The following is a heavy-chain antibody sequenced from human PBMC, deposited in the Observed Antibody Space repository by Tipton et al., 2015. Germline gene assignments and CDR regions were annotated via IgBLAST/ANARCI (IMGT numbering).Heavy chain of an antibody. J-gene: IGHJ2*01. CDR3: ARALFYGGNTDWYFDL. Sequence: TLSLTCTVSGGSVTSGSYYRSWIRQPPGKGLEWIGYISYTDGDHYNPSLKSRVTISVDTSKNQFSLKLSSVTAADTAVYYCARALFYGGNTDWYFDLWGRGTLVTVSS. V-gene: IGHV4-61*01. D-gene: IGHD4-23*01. CDR2: ISYTDGD. CDR1: GGSVTSGSYY.